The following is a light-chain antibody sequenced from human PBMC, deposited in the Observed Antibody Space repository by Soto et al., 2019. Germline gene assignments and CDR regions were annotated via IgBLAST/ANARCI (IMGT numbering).Light chain of an antibody. Sequence: ETVMTQSPATLSVSPGERAPLSCRAGQSISSNLAWYQQKPGQAPRLLIYDASTRATGIPARFSGSGSGTEFTLTISSLQSEDFAVYYCQQCNNWPITFGQGTRLEI. V-gene: IGKV3-15*01. CDR1: QSISSN. J-gene: IGKJ5*01. CDR2: DAS. CDR3: QQCNNWPIT.